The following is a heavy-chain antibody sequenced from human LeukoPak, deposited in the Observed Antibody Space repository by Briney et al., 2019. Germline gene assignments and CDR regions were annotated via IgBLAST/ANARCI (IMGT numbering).Heavy chain of an antibody. CDR3: ARWSYYWYFDL. V-gene: IGHV1-8*01. CDR2: VNPNSGNT. J-gene: IGHJ2*01. D-gene: IGHD3-10*01. CDR1: GYTFTDYD. Sequence: ASVKVSCKTSGYTFTDYDINWVRQATGQGLEWMGWVNPNSGNTGYAQKFQGRVTMTRNTSISTAYMELSSLSSEDTAVYYCARWSYYWYFDLWGRGTLVTVSS.